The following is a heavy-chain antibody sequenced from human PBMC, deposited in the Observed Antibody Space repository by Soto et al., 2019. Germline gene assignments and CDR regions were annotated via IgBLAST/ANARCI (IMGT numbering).Heavy chain of an antibody. V-gene: IGHV4-30-2*01. CDR3: DRVPRP. J-gene: IGHJ5*02. Sequence: SETLSLTCAVSGGPLSSGGYSWSWIRQPPGKGLEWIGYIYHSGSTYYNPSLKSRVTISVDRSKNQFSLKLSSVTAADTAVYYCDRVPRPWGQGTLVTVSS. CDR2: IYHSGST. CDR1: GGPLSSGGYS.